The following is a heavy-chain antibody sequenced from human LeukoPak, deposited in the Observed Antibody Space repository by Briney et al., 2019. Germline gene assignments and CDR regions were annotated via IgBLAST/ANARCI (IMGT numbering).Heavy chain of an antibody. CDR2: ISGSGGST. V-gene: IGHV3-23*01. CDR3: AKGGIRIADYYYYFMDV. CDR1: GFTFSSYA. Sequence: GGSLRLSCAASGFTFSSYAMSWVRQAPGKGLEWVSAISGSGGSTYYADSVKGRFTISRDNSKNTLYLQMNSLRAEDTAVYYCAKGGIRIADYYYYFMDVWGKGTTVT. D-gene: IGHD2-21*01. J-gene: IGHJ6*03.